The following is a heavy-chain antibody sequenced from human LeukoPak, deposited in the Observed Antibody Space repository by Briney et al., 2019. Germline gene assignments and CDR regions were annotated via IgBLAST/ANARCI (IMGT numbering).Heavy chain of an antibody. D-gene: IGHD1-14*01. Sequence: GGSLRLSCTASGFTFSSTGMHWVRQAPGKGLEWVSYIRYDGNNKYYGDSVKGRLTVSRDNSENTLYLQMNSLRVEDTAVYYCARTYNPDYWGQGTLVTVSS. CDR1: GFTFSSTG. V-gene: IGHV3-30*02. J-gene: IGHJ4*02. CDR3: ARTYNPDY. CDR2: IRYDGNNK.